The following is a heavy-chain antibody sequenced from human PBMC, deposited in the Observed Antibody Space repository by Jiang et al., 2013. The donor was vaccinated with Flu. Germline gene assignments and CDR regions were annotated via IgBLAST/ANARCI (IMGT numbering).Heavy chain of an antibody. CDR1: GDSVSSKTAT. Sequence: SLTCSISGDSVSSKTATWNWIRQSPSRGLEWLGRTYLRSKWYNDYPTSLRSRININPDTSKNQFSLRLTSVTPDDTAIYYCARDRGAEQWLADFDFWGQGTPVTVSS. J-gene: IGHJ4*02. V-gene: IGHV6-1*01. CDR3: ARDRGAEQWLADFDF. D-gene: IGHD6-19*01. CDR2: TYLRSKWYN.